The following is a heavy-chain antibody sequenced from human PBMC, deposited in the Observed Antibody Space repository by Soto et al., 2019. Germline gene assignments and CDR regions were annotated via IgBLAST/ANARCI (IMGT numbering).Heavy chain of an antibody. CDR1: GCNFSHAL. Sequence: PGGYLRLSCAASGCNFSHALMSCVRQAPGKGLEWVGRIKTKADAETTDYAAPVKGRFTISRDDSKNTLYLQMNSLKTEDTALYYCTTDGATILFDPWGQGALVTFAA. CDR3: TTDGATILFDP. CDR2: IKTKADAETT. D-gene: IGHD1-26*01. V-gene: IGHV3-15*01. J-gene: IGHJ5*02.